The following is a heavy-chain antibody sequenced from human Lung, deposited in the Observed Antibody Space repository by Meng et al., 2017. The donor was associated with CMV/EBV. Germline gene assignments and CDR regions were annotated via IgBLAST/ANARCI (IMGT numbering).Heavy chain of an antibody. D-gene: IGHD6-19*01. Sequence: QGRLVQSGSESKKPGDSVTVSCLAAGYAFTSSSMHWVRHAPGQGLEWMGWININTGNPTYAQGFTGRFVFSLDTSVSTAYLQIDSLKADDTAVYYCARGNGWRFDYWGQGTLVTVSS. CDR1: GYAFTSSS. J-gene: IGHJ4*02. CDR3: ARGNGWRFDY. V-gene: IGHV7-4-1*01. CDR2: ININTGNP.